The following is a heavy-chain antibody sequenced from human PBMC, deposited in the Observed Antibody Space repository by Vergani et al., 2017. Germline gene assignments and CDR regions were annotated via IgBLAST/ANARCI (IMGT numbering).Heavy chain of an antibody. D-gene: IGHD1-26*01. CDR3: ASVVGATLFDY. J-gene: IGHJ4*02. Sequence: QLQLQESGPGLVQPSETLSLTCTVSGGSISSSSYYWGWIRQPPRKGLEWIGSIYYSGSTYYNPSIKSRVTISVDTSKNQFSLKLSSVTAADTAVYYCASVVGATLFDYWGQGTLVTVSS. CDR2: IYYSGST. V-gene: IGHV4-39*07. CDR1: GGSISSSSYY.